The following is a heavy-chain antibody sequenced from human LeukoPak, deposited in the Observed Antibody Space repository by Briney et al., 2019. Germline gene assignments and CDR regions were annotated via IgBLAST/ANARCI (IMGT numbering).Heavy chain of an antibody. CDR1: GFTFSSYA. CDR2: ISYDGSNK. CDR3: AREVDY. J-gene: IGHJ4*02. Sequence: GGSLRLSCAASGFTFSSYAMHWVRQAPGKGLEWVSVISYDGSNKYYADSVKGRFTISRDNSENTLYLQMNSLRAEDTAVYYCAREVDYWGQGTLVTVSS. V-gene: IGHV3-30-3*01.